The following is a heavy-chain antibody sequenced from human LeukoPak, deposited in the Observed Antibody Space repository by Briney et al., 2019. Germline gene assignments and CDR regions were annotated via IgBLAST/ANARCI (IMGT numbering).Heavy chain of an antibody. D-gene: IGHD2-2*01. CDR1: GYTFIDYY. Sequence: ASVKVSCKASGYTFIDYYIHWVRQAPGQGLEWMAWMNANNGATDSSQRFQGRVTVTRDTSITTAYMELHSLRSDDTAVYYCARAAASSHFDHWGQGTLVTVSS. CDR2: MNANNGAT. J-gene: IGHJ4*02. V-gene: IGHV1-2*02. CDR3: ARAAASSHFDH.